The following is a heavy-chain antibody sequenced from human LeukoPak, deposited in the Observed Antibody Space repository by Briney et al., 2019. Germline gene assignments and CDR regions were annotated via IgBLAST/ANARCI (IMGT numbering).Heavy chain of an antibody. D-gene: IGHD5-12*01. Sequence: PGGSLRLSCTASGFTFGDYAMSWVRQAPGKGLEWVGFIRSKAYGGTTEYAASVKGRFTISRDDSKSIAYLQMNSLKTEDTAVYYCTTDIVAMRGYDYWGQGTLVTVSS. V-gene: IGHV3-49*04. J-gene: IGHJ4*02. CDR1: GFTFGDYA. CDR3: TTDIVAMRGYDY. CDR2: IRSKAYGGTT.